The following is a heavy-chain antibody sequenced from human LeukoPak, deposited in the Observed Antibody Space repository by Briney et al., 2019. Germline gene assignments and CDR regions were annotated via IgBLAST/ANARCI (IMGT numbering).Heavy chain of an antibody. J-gene: IGHJ4*02. CDR2: INRSGST. CDR3: AGERKGDSSGYYFDY. Sequence: SETLSLTCAVYGGSFSGYYWSWIRQPPGKGLEWIGEINRSGSTNYNPSLKSLVTISVDTSKNQFSLKLSSVTAADTAVYYCAGERKGDSSGYYFDYWGQGTLVTVSS. CDR1: GGSFSGYY. V-gene: IGHV4-34*01. D-gene: IGHD3-22*01.